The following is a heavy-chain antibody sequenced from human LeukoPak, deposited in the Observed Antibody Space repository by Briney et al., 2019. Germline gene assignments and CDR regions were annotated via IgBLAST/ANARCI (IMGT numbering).Heavy chain of an antibody. CDR3: ARGGIVAIPPEYMDV. J-gene: IGHJ6*03. CDR2: INPSGGST. V-gene: IGHV1-46*01. CDR1: GYTFTSYA. D-gene: IGHD5-12*01. Sequence: ASVKVSCKASGYTFTSYAMNWVRQAPGQGLEWMGIINPSGGSTSYAQKFQGRVTMTRDMSTSTVYMELSSLRSEDTAVYYCARGGIVAIPPEYMDVWGKGTTVTVSS.